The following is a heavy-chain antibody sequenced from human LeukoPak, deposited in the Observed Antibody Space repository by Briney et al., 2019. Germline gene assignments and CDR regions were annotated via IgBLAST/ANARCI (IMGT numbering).Heavy chain of an antibody. CDR1: GYTFTGYC. Sequence: ASVKVSCTASGYTFTGYCLHWVRQAPGQGLEWMGWINPNSGGTNYAQKFQGRVTMTRDKSISTAYMELSRLRSDDTAVYYCAGARDYDSSAYHYNYYSMDVWGQGTTVTVSS. J-gene: IGHJ6*02. D-gene: IGHD3-22*01. CDR3: AGARDYDSSAYHYNYYSMDV. V-gene: IGHV1-2*02. CDR2: INPNSGGT.